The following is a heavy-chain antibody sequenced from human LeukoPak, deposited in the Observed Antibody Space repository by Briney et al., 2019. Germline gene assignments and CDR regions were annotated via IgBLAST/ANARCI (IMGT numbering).Heavy chain of an antibody. D-gene: IGHD3-22*01. Sequence: GGSLRLSCAASGFTVSSNYMSWVRQAPGKGLEWVSVIYSGGSTYYADSVKGRFTISRDNSKNTLYLQMNSLRAEDTAVYYCARDYYDSSGYYYGGRDYYYGMDVWGQGTTVTVSS. CDR1: GFTVSSNY. CDR2: IYSGGST. J-gene: IGHJ6*02. V-gene: IGHV3-53*01. CDR3: ARDYYDSSGYYYGGRDYYYGMDV.